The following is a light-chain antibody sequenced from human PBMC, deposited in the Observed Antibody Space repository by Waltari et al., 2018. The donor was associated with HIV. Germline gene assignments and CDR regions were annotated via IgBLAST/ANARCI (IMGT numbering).Light chain of an antibody. CDR3: TAWDDGLSDPV. CDR2: SNK. CDR1: SSHIGSNT. J-gene: IGLJ3*02. V-gene: IGLV1-44*01. Sequence: QSVLTQPPSASGTPGPRVTISCSGSSSHIGSNTVNWYQQLPGTAPKLLIYSNKQRPSGVPDRFSGSKSGTSASLAISGLQSEDEADYYCTAWDDGLSDPVFGGGTKLTVL.